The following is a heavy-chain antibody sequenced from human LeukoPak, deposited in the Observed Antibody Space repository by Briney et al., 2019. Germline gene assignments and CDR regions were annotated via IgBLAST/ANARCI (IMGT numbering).Heavy chain of an antibody. Sequence: PSETLSLTCTVSGGSISSHYWSWIRQPLGKGLEWIGYIYYSGSTNYNASLKSRVTISVDTSKNQFSLRLSSVTAADTAVYYCARRSSSSWYDEYFDYWGQGTLVTVSS. V-gene: IGHV4-59*08. CDR2: IYYSGST. CDR1: GGSISSHY. CDR3: ARRSSSSWYDEYFDY. D-gene: IGHD6-13*01. J-gene: IGHJ4*02.